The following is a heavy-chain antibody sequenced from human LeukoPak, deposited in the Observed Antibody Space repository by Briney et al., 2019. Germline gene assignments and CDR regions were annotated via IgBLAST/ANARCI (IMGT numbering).Heavy chain of an antibody. D-gene: IGHD3-16*02. CDR1: GYSISSGYY. J-gene: IGHJ4*02. CDR2: IYHSGST. CDR3: ARDWAITFGGVIVEQFDY. Sequence: TSETLSLTCTVSGYSISSGYYWGWIRQPPGKGLEWIGSIYHSGSTYYNPSLKSRVTISVDTSKNQFSLKLSSVTAADTAVYYCARDWAITFGGVIVEQFDYWGQGTLVTVSS. V-gene: IGHV4-38-2*02.